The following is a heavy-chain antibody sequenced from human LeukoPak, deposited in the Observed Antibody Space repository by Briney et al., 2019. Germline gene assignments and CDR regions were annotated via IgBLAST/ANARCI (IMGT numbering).Heavy chain of an antibody. CDR3: AKDGNSGYDFYFFDY. CDR2: IRYDGSNK. V-gene: IGHV3-30*02. Sequence: GESLKISCAASGFTFSSYGMHWVRQAPGKGLEWVAFIRYDGSNKYYADSVKGRFTISRDNSKNTLYLQMNSLRAEDTAVYYCAKDGNSGYDFYFFDYWGQGTLVTVSS. J-gene: IGHJ4*02. CDR1: GFTFSSYG. D-gene: IGHD5-12*01.